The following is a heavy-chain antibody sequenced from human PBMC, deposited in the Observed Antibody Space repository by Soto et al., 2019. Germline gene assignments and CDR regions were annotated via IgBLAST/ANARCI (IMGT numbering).Heavy chain of an antibody. D-gene: IGHD6-19*01. Sequence: QVQVVESGGGVVQPGRSLRLSCAASGFTINTYGMHWVRQAPGKGLEWVAVIWYDENNKYYADSVKGRFTISRDNSKNTLYLQMNSLRGEDTAVYYCARDKGGGAVVPDYWGQGTLVTVSS. J-gene: IGHJ4*02. CDR3: ARDKGGGAVVPDY. CDR2: IWYDENNK. V-gene: IGHV3-33*01. CDR1: GFTINTYG.